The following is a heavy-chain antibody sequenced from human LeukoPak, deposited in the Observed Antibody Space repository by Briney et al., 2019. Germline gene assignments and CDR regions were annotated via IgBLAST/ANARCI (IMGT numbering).Heavy chain of an antibody. CDR2: IQHDGSSE. J-gene: IGHJ4*02. CDR1: GFLYSSYG. CDR3: AKDWDFWSALDY. D-gene: IGHD3-3*01. Sequence: GGSLRLSCAASGFLYSSYGMHWVRQAPGKGLEWVAFIQHDGSSENYADSAKGRFTISRDDSKNTVYLQMNSLRVEDTAVYYCAKDWDFWSALDYWGQGNLVTVSS. V-gene: IGHV3-30*02.